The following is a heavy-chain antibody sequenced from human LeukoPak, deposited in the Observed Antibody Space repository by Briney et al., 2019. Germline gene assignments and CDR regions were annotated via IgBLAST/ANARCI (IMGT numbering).Heavy chain of an antibody. CDR3: ARPIVATDAFVI. CDR1: GGTFSSYA. Sequence: ASVKVSCKASGGTFSSYAISWVRQAPGQGLEWMGRIIPILGIANYAQKFQGRVTITADKSTSTAYMELSSLRSEDTAVYYCARPIVATDAFVIWGKGTTVTVSS. V-gene: IGHV1-69*04. D-gene: IGHD5-12*01. CDR2: IIPILGIA. J-gene: IGHJ6*04.